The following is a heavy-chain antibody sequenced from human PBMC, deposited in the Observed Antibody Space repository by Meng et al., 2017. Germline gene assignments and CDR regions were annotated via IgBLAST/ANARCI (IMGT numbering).Heavy chain of an antibody. V-gene: IGHV5-51*01. CDR1: GYSISNYW. CDR2: LSPGNSDT. J-gene: IGHJ3*02. Sequence: KVSCKASGYSISNYWIDWVRQKPGKGLEWMGILSPGNSDTRYSPSFQGQVTISADNSINTAYLQWSSLTASDTAIYYCARVDIVVVVAANEGAFHIWGQGTMVTVSS. D-gene: IGHD2-15*01. CDR3: ARVDIVVVVAANEGAFHI.